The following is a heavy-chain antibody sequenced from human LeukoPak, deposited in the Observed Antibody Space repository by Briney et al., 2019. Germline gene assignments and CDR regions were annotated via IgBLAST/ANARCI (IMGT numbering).Heavy chain of an antibody. Sequence: SETLSLTCTVSGGSISSYYWSWIRQHPGKGLEWTGYIYYSGSTYYNPSLKSRVTISVDTSKNQFSLKLSSVTAADTAVYYCARNLGGKPTQLVYWGQGTLVTVSS. CDR1: GGSISSYY. CDR2: IYYSGST. D-gene: IGHD6-13*01. CDR3: ARNLGGKPTQLVY. J-gene: IGHJ4*02. V-gene: IGHV4-59*06.